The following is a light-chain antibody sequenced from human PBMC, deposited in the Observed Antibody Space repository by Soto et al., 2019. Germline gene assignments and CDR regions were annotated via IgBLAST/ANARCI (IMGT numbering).Light chain of an antibody. J-gene: IGKJ1*01. CDR2: GAS. CDR1: QSVSSNS. CDR3: HQYGISPPRT. Sequence: LRRIPNILYLSAEERAVHSCSAIQSVSSNSLAWYQQKPGQAPRLLIYGASSRATGIPDRFSGSGSGTDFTLTIGRLEREDFPVYYCHQYGISPPRTFGQGTKVDI. V-gene: IGKV3-20*01.